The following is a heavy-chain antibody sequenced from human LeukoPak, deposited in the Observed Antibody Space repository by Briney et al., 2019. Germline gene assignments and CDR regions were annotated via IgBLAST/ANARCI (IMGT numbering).Heavy chain of an antibody. CDR3: AKNYHDNTAYFSWAFDV. CDR1: GFTFSSYA. Sequence: GGSLRLSCAASGFTFSSYAMSWVRQAPGRGPQWVSAIGASGATFYADSVTGRFTISRDNSRNTLYLQMNSLRTEDTALYYCAKNYHDNTAYFSWAFDVWGQGTMVTLSS. CDR2: IGASGAT. D-gene: IGHD3-22*01. J-gene: IGHJ3*01. V-gene: IGHV3-23*01.